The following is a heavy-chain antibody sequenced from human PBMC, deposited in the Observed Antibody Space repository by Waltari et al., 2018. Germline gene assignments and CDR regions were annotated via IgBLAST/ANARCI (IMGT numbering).Heavy chain of an antibody. CDR1: GYTFTGYY. D-gene: IGHD6-19*01. CDR3: AGLRAVAGTEY. Sequence: QVQLVQSGAEVKKPGASVKVSCQASGYTFTGYYMHWVRQAPGQGLEWKGRINPNSGGRNYEQKLQGRVTMTRDTSISTGYMGLSRLRADDKAVYCCAGLRAVAGTEYWGQGTLVTVSS. J-gene: IGHJ4*02. CDR2: INPNSGGR. V-gene: IGHV1-2*06.